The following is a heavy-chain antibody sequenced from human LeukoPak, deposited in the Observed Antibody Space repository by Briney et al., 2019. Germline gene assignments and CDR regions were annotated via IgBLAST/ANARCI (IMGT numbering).Heavy chain of an antibody. CDR3: AKVQRDFVVVVAATRDYYYYGMDV. J-gene: IGHJ6*02. CDR1: GFTFSTYA. D-gene: IGHD2-15*01. CDR2: ISGSGGST. Sequence: PGGSLRLSCEASGFTFSTYAMSWVRQAPGKGLEWVSAISGSGGSTYYADSVKGRFTISRDKSKNTLYLQMNSLRAEDTAVYYCAKVQRDFVVVVAATRDYYYYGMDVWGQGTTVTVSS. V-gene: IGHV3-23*01.